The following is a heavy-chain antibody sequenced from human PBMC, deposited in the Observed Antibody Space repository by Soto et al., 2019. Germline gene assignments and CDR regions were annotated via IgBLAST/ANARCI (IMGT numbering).Heavy chain of an antibody. D-gene: IGHD6-13*01. CDR3: ASSIAGAGTRGWFDP. CDR1: GNSISSYS. J-gene: IGHJ5*02. Sequence: SETLSLTCAVSGNSISSYSWSWIRQPPGKGPERIGYIYYSESTNYNPSLKSRVTISLDTSKNQFSLRLSSVTAADTAVYYCASSIAGAGTRGWFDPWGQGTLVTVS. CDR2: IYYSEST. V-gene: IGHV4-59*01.